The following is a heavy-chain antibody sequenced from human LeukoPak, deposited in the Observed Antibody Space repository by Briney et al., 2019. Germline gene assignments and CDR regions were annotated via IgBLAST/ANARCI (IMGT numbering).Heavy chain of an antibody. CDR2: IYPADSDI. D-gene: IGHD2-15*01. Sequence: GESLKISCKGSGYSINNYWIGWVRQMPGRGLEWMGIIYPADSDIRYSPSFQGQVTISADKSISTAYLQWSSLKASDTAMYYCARQEYCSGGSCYTWFDPWGQGTLVTVSS. J-gene: IGHJ5*02. CDR1: GYSINNYW. CDR3: ARQEYCSGGSCYTWFDP. V-gene: IGHV5-51*01.